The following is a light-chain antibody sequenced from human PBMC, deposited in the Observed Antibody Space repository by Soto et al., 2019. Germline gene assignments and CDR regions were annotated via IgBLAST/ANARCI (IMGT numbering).Light chain of an antibody. J-gene: IGKJ4*01. CDR2: DAS. CDR1: QSISSW. V-gene: IGKV1-5*01. Sequence: DIHMTQSPSTLSASVVDRVTITCRASQSISSWLAWYQQKPGKAPKLLIYDASSLESGVPSRFSGSGSGTEFTLTISSLQPDDFATYYCQQYNSYSPLTFGGGTKVDIK. CDR3: QQYNSYSPLT.